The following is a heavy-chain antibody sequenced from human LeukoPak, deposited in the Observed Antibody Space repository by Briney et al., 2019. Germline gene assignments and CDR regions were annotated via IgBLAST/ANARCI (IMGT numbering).Heavy chain of an antibody. Sequence: PGGSLRLSCAASGFTFSTYAMSWVRQAPGKGLEWVSAISGRGGSTYYADSVKGRFTISRDNSKNTLYLQMNSLRAEDTSIYFCAKALEQETVIALDSWGQGTLVTVSS. V-gene: IGHV3-23*01. J-gene: IGHJ4*02. CDR2: ISGRGGST. CDR3: AKALEQETVIALDS. D-gene: IGHD6-13*01. CDR1: GFTFSTYA.